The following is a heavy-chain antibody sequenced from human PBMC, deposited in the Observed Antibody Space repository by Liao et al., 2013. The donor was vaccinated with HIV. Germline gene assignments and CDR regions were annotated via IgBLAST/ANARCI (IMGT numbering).Heavy chain of an antibody. J-gene: IGHJ5*02. V-gene: IGHV4-4*07. CDR3: AREIGFYDRRQNWFDP. Sequence: QVQLQESGPGLVKPSATLSLKCTISGGSISSYSWNWIRQSAGRGLEWIGRVSATGGAIYNPSLRSRVTMSVDTSRNEFSLNLILLTAADTAVYYCAREIGFYDRRQNWFDPWGQGTLVTVSS. CDR1: GGSISSYS. D-gene: IGHD2/OR15-2a*01. CDR2: VSATGGA.